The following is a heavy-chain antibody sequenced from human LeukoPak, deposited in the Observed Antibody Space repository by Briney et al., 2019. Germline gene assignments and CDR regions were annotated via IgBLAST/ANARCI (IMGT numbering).Heavy chain of an antibody. CDR1: GFTFSSCS. Sequence: GGSLRLSCAASGFTFSSCSVNWVRQAPGKGLEWVSSISSSSVYIYYADSVKGRFTISRDNSKNTLYLQMNSLRAEDTAVYYCARDETVTTWCDYWGQGTLVTVSS. V-gene: IGHV3-21*01. J-gene: IGHJ4*02. CDR3: ARDETVTTWCDY. CDR2: ISSSSVYI. D-gene: IGHD4-17*01.